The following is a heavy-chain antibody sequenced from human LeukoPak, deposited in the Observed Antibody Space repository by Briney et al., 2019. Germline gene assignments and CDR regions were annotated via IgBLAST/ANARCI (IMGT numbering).Heavy chain of an antibody. D-gene: IGHD3-10*01. CDR2: MNPNSGNT. Sequence: ASVKVSCKASGYTFTSYDINWVRQATGQGLEWMGWMNPNSGNTGYAQKFQGRVTMTRNTSISTAYMELSSLRSEDTAVYYCARGLSGSGSYYFPFYYYYYMDVWGKGTTVTVSS. V-gene: IGHV1-8*01. CDR3: ARGLSGSGSYYFPFYYYYYMDV. CDR1: GYTFTSYD. J-gene: IGHJ6*03.